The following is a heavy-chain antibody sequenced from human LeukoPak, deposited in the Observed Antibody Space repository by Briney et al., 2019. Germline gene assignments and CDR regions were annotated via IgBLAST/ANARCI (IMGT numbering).Heavy chain of an antibody. J-gene: IGHJ4*02. CDR3: ARDRNSGIAVAEPDY. V-gene: IGHV3-30-3*01. D-gene: IGHD6-19*01. CDR2: ISYDESDK. CDR1: GFTFSSYA. Sequence: PGRSLRLSCAASGFTFSSYAMHWVRQAPGKGLEWVAVISYDESDKYADSVKGRFTISRDNSKNTLYLQMNSLRAEDTAVYYCARDRNSGIAVAEPDYWGQGTLVTVSS.